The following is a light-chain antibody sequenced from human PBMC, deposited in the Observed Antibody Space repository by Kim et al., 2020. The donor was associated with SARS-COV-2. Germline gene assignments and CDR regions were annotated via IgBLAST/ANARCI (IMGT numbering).Light chain of an antibody. Sequence: EIVMTQSPATLSVSPGERATLSCRASQSVSSNLVWYQQKPGQAPRLLIYDASNRATGIPARFSGSGSGTEFTLTISSLESEDFAVYYCQQHSNWPLTFGQGTQVDIK. V-gene: IGKV3D-15*01. J-gene: IGKJ1*01. CDR1: QSVSSN. CDR3: QQHSNWPLT. CDR2: DAS.